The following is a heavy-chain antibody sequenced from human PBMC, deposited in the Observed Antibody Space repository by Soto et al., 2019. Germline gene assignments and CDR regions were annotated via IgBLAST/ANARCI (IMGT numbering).Heavy chain of an antibody. D-gene: IGHD1-1*01. J-gene: IGHJ4*02. V-gene: IGHV3-23*01. Sequence: EVQVLESGGGLVQPGGSLRLSCEAPGITFSSYAMSWVRQAAGKGLEWVSGISGSGDGTYYADSVKGRFTISRDNSKNTLYLQLESLRAEDTAVYYCAKEGLERLFNFDCWGQGTLVTVSS. CDR2: ISGSGDGT. CDR3: AKEGLERLFNFDC. CDR1: GITFSSYA.